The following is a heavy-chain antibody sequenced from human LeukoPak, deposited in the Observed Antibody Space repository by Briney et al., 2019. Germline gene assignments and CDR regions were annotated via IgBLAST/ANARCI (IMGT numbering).Heavy chain of an antibody. CDR1: GYTFNSYW. D-gene: IGHD3-3*01. Sequence: GESLKIFCKGSGYTFNSYWIGWVRQMPGKGLEWMGMIYPRDSDTYYSPSFEGQVTISADKSISTAYLQWRSLKASDSAVYYCARRDYDLGFDPWGQGTLVTVSS. CDR3: ARRDYDLGFDP. V-gene: IGHV5-51*01. CDR2: IYPRDSDT. J-gene: IGHJ5*02.